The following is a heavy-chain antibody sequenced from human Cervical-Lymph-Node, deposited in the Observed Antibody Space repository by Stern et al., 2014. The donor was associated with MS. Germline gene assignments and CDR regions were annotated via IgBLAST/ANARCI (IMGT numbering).Heavy chain of an antibody. V-gene: IGHV1-18*01. CDR1: GYTFTSYG. CDR3: ARGVLGSENAFDI. CDR2: ISAYTGNT. D-gene: IGHD2-15*01. Sequence: VQLVQSGAEVKKPGASVKVSCKASGYTFTSYGISWVRQAHGQGLEWMGWISAYTGNTYDAQKLQGRVTMTTDTATSTAYMKLRSLRADDTAVYYCARGVLGSENAFDIWGQGTMVTVSS. J-gene: IGHJ3*02.